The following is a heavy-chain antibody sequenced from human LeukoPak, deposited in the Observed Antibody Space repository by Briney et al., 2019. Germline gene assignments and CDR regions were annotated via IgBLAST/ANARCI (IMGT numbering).Heavy chain of an antibody. J-gene: IGHJ5*02. CDR1: GYTFTGYY. CDR3: AREPPSLRWKRGQSASAVWFDP. V-gene: IGHV1-2*02. D-gene: IGHD4-23*01. Sequence: ASVKVSCKASGYTFTGYYMHWVRQAPGQGLEWMGWINPNSGGTNYAQKFQGRVTMTRDTSISTAYKELSRLRSDDTAVYYCAREPPSLRWKRGQSASAVWFDPWGQGTLVTVSS. CDR2: INPNSGGT.